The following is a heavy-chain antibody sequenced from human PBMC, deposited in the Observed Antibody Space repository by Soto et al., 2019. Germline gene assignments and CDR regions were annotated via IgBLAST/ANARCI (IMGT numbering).Heavy chain of an antibody. CDR3: AGAGYEILNGSYKKQRYFAY. CDR1: GGSFSGYY. V-gene: IGHV4-34*01. CDR2: INHSGST. D-gene: IGHD3-9*01. Sequence: LSLTCAVYGGSFSGYYWSWIRQPPGKGLEWIGEINHSGSTNYNPSLKSRVTISVDTSKNQFSLKLSSVTAADTAVYYCAGAGYEILNGSYKKQRYFAYWGRGTMVTVSS. J-gene: IGHJ4*02.